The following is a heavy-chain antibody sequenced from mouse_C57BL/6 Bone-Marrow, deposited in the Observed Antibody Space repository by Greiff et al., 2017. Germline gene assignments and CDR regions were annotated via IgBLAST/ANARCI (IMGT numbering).Heavy chain of an antibody. J-gene: IGHJ4*01. V-gene: IGHV1-82*01. CDR2: IYPGDGDT. Sequence: QVQLKQSGPELVKPGASVKISCKASGYAFSSSWMNWVKQRPGKGLEWIGRIYPGDGDTNYNGKFKGKATLTADKSSSTAYMQLSSLTSEDSAVYFCARSFPYGYDYAMDYWGQGTSVTVSS. CDR3: ARSFPYGYDYAMDY. D-gene: IGHD2-2*01. CDR1: GYAFSSSW.